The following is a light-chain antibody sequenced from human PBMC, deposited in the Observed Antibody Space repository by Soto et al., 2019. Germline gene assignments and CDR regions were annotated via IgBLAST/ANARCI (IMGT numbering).Light chain of an antibody. Sequence: DIELIQTPLSSPVTFGQPASISCRSSQSLVHSDGNTYLSWLHQRPGQPPRLLIYKVSNRFSAVPDRFIGSGAGTHFTLKIARVEVEDVEVYYGMQATQFPLTFGQGARLEIK. V-gene: IGKV2-24*01. CDR1: QSLVHSDGNTY. CDR3: MQATQFPLT. J-gene: IGKJ5*01. CDR2: KVS.